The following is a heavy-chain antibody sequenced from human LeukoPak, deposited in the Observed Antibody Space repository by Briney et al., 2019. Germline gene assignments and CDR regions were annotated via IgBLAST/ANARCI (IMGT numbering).Heavy chain of an antibody. CDR1: RGSISNYY. D-gene: IGHD3-10*01. Sequence: SETLSLTCTVSRGSISNYYWGWIRQPPGKGLEWIGYIYYSGSTNYNPSLKSRVTISVDTSKNQFSLKLSSVTAADTAVYYCARVREYYYGSGSYYPGPFDYWGQGTLVTVSS. CDR3: ARVREYYYGSGSYYPGPFDY. CDR2: IYYSGST. J-gene: IGHJ4*02. V-gene: IGHV4-59*01.